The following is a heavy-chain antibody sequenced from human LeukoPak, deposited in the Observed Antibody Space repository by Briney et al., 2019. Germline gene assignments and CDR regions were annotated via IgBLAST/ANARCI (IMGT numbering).Heavy chain of an antibody. CDR2: INHSGST. CDR1: GGSFSGYY. CDR3: ARGFEYCSSTSCHLTYYMDV. J-gene: IGHJ6*03. D-gene: IGHD2-2*01. V-gene: IGHV4-34*01. Sequence: PSETLSLTCAVYGGSFSGYYWSWIRQPPGKGLEWIGEINHSGSTNYNPSLKSRVTISVDTSKNQSSLKLSSVTAADTAVYYCARGFEYCSSTSCHLTYYMDVWGKGTTVTVSS.